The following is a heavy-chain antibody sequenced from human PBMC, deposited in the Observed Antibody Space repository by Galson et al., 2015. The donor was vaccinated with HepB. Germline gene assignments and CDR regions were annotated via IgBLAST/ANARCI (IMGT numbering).Heavy chain of an antibody. CDR3: ARDQSWGYCSTTSCSADY. D-gene: IGHD2-2*01. CDR2: ISSRSSYT. Sequence: SLRLSCAASGFTFSDYYMSWIRQAPGKGLEWVSYISSRSSYTNYGDSVKGRFTISRDNAKNSLYLQTNSLRAEDTAVYYCARDQSWGYCSTTSCSADYWGQGTLVTVSS. V-gene: IGHV3-11*06. J-gene: IGHJ4*02. CDR1: GFTFSDYY.